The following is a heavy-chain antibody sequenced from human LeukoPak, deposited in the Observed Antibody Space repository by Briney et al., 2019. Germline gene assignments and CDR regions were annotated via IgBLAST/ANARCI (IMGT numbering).Heavy chain of an antibody. CDR1: GGSFSGYY. CDR3: ARTSYYYGMDV. J-gene: IGHJ6*02. Sequence: SETLPLTCAVYGGSFSGYYWSWIRQPPGKGLEWIGEINHSGSTNYNPSLKSRVTISVDTSKNQFSLKLSSVTAADTAVYYCARTSYYYGMDVWGQGTTVTVSS. CDR2: INHSGST. V-gene: IGHV4-34*01.